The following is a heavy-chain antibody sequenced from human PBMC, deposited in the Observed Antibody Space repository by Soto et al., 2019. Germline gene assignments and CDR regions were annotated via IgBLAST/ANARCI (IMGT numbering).Heavy chain of an antibody. CDR3: ARVYCTNGVCYMFDY. J-gene: IGHJ4*02. Sequence: SETLSLTCAVSGGSISSSNWWSWVRQPPGKGLEWIGEIYHSGSTNYNPSLKSRVTISVDKSKNQFSLKLSSVTAADTAVYYCARVYCTNGVCYMFDYWGQGTLVTVSS. D-gene: IGHD2-8*01. CDR2: IYHSGST. CDR1: GGSISSSNW. V-gene: IGHV4-4*02.